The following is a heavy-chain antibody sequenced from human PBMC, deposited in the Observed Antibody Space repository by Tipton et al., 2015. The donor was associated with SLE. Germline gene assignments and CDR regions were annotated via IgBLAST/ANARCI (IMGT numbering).Heavy chain of an antibody. V-gene: IGHV4-34*01. CDR2: INHSGST. Sequence: TLSLTCAVYGGSFSGYYWSWIRQPPGKGLEWIGEINHSGSTNYNPSLKSRVTISVDTSKNQFSLKLSSVTAADTAVYYCARGTQPTDYWGQGTLVTASP. CDR3: ARGTQPTDY. J-gene: IGHJ4*02. D-gene: IGHD5-18*01. CDR1: GGSFSGYY.